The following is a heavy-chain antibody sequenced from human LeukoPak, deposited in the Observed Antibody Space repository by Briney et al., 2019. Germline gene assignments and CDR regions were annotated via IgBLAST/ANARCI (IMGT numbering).Heavy chain of an antibody. CDR1: GYTFTENY. D-gene: IGHD3-10*01. CDR2: INPNSGST. J-gene: IGHJ5*02. V-gene: IGHV1-2*02. CDR3: ARGASYYASGSFYP. Sequence: GASVKVSCKASGYTFTENYIFWIRHSPGQGLDWMGWINPNSGSTNYAQKFEGRVTMTRDTSISTVYMDLSSLTSDDTAVYYCARGASYYASGSFYPWGQGTLVTVSS.